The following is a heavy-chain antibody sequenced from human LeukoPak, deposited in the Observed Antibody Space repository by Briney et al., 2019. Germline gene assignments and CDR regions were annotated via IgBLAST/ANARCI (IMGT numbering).Heavy chain of an antibody. Sequence: ASVKDSCKASGYSFTTYGISWVRQAPGQGLEWMAWISAYDGKTNYAQTFQGRVTMTTDTSTSTAYMELRSLRSDDTAVYYCAREAIIVPSGGMDLWGQGTTVTVSS. J-gene: IGHJ6*02. CDR1: GYSFTTYG. CDR3: AREAIIVPSGGMDL. V-gene: IGHV1-18*01. D-gene: IGHD2-2*01. CDR2: ISAYDGKT.